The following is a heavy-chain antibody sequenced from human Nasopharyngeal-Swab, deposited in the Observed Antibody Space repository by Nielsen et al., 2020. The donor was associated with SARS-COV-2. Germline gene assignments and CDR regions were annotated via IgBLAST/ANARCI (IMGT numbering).Heavy chain of an antibody. D-gene: IGHD5-12*01. CDR1: GFTFSSYS. V-gene: IGHV3-48*02. J-gene: IGHJ6*02. CDR3: ARGATILGGHASRMDV. Sequence: GESLKISCAASGFTFSSYSMNWARQAPGKGLEWVSYISSSSSTIYYADSVKGRFTISRDNAKNSLYLQMNSLRDEDTAVYYCARGATILGGHASRMDVWGQGTTVTVSS. CDR2: ISSSSSTI.